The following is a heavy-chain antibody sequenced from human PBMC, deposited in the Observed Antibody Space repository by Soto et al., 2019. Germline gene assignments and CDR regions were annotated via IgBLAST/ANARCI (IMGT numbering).Heavy chain of an antibody. J-gene: IGHJ6*02. Sequence: PLETLSLTCAVYGGSFSGYYWSWIRQPPGKGLEWIGEINHSGSTNYNPSLKSRVTISVDTSKNQFSLKLSSVTAADTAVYYCARNDFWSGYYTAGGYYYGMDVWGQGTTVTVSS. V-gene: IGHV4-34*01. D-gene: IGHD3-3*01. CDR3: ARNDFWSGYYTAGGYYYGMDV. CDR2: INHSGST. CDR1: GGSFSGYY.